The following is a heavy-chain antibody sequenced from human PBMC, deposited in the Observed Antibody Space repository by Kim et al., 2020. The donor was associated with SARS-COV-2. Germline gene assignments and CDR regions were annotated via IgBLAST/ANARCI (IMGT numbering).Heavy chain of an antibody. D-gene: IGHD3-16*02. J-gene: IGHJ6*01. Sequence: SETLSLTCTVSGGSISSYYWSWIRQPPGKGLEWIGYIYYSGSTNYNPSLKSRVTISVDTSKNKFSLKLSSVTAADTAFYYCARHHYDFVWGSYRYGMDV. V-gene: IGHV4-59*08. CDR3: ARHHYDFVWGSYRYGMDV. CDR1: GGSISSYY. CDR2: IYYSGST.